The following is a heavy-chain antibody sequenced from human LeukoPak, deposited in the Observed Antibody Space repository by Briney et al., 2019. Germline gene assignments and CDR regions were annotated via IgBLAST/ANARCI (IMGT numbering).Heavy chain of an antibody. CDR2: IYYSGST. CDR1: GGSISSYY. V-gene: IGHV4-59*08. Sequence: PSETLSLTCTVSGGSISSYYWSWIRQPPGKGLEWIGYIYYSGSTNYNPSLKSRVTISVDTSKNQFSLKLSSVTAADTAVYYCAREIGYSSSWYENWSDPWGQGTLVTVSS. CDR3: AREIGYSSSWYENWSDP. J-gene: IGHJ5*02. D-gene: IGHD6-13*01.